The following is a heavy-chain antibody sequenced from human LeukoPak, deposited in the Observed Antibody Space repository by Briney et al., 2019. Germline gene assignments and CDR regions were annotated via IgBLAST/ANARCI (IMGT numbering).Heavy chain of an antibody. V-gene: IGHV3-30*02. Sequence: AGGSLRLSCAASGFTFNSYGMHWVRQAPGKGLEWVAFLRYDGSNKYYADAVKGRFTISRDNSKNTLYLQMNSLRAEDTAVYYCAKDLYGSGSLIDPWGQGTLVTVSS. D-gene: IGHD3-10*01. CDR2: LRYDGSNK. CDR1: GFTFNSYG. CDR3: AKDLYGSGSLIDP. J-gene: IGHJ5*02.